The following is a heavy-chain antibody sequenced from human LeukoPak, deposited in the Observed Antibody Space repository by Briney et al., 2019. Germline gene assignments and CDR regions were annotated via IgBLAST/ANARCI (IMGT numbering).Heavy chain of an antibody. D-gene: IGHD6-13*01. CDR3: AVSLAAAGTALDY. V-gene: IGHV1-46*01. J-gene: IGHJ4*02. CDR2: INPGGGST. CDR1: GYTFTSYY. Sequence: ASVKVSCKASGYTFTSYYMHWVRQAPGQGLEWMGIINPGGGSTSYAQKFQGRVTMTRDTSTSTVYMELSSLRSEDTAVYYCAVSLAAAGTALDYWGQGTVVSVSS.